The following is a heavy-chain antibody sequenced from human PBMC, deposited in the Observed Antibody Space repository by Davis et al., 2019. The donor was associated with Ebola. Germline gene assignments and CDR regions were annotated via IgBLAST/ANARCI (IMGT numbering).Heavy chain of an antibody. CDR2: INRDESGT. CDR3: AKGIVGGGIDY. CDR1: GFTFSNAW. D-gene: IGHD1-26*01. J-gene: IGHJ4*02. V-gene: IGHV3-74*01. Sequence: GESLKISCAASGFTFSNAWMNWVRQAPGKGLVWVSRINRDESGTTYADSVKGRFTISRDNSKNTLYQQMNSLRAEDTAVYYCAKGIVGGGIDYWGQGTLVTVSS.